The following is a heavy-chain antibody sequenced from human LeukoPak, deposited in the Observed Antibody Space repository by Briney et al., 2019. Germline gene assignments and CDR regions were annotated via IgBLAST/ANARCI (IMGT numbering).Heavy chain of an antibody. J-gene: IGHJ6*02. Sequence: ASVKVSCTASGYSLTSYGISWVRQAPGQGLEWMGRISAYNGNTNYAQKFQGRVTMTTDTSTSTAYMELRSLRSDDTAVYYCARDHRLGVMVAYGMDVWGQGTTVTVSS. D-gene: IGHD2-15*01. V-gene: IGHV1-18*01. CDR1: GYSLTSYG. CDR2: ISAYNGNT. CDR3: ARDHRLGVMVAYGMDV.